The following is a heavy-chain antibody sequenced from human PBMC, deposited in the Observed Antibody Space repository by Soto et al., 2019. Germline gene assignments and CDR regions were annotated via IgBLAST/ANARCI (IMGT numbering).Heavy chain of an antibody. CDR3: TTDSVWGTRSFCRYYYYGIDV. Sequence: PGGSLRLSCAASGFTFSSAWMSWVRQAPGKGLEWVGRIKSKTDGGTTDYAAPVKGRFTISRDDSKNTLYLQLNSLKTADTAVYYSTTDSVWGTRSFCRYYYYGIDVWGKGTTVTVSS. V-gene: IGHV3-15*01. J-gene: IGHJ6*04. CDR2: IKSKTDGGTT. CDR1: GFTFSSAW. D-gene: IGHD2-8*01.